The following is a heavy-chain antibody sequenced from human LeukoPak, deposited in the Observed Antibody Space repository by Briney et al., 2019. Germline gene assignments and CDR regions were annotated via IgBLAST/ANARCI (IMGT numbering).Heavy chain of an antibody. CDR2: IYTSGST. Sequence: SETLSLTCTVSGGSISSGSYYWSWIRQPAGKGLEWIGRIYTSGSTNYNPSLKSRVTISVDTSKNQFSLKLSSVTAADTAVYYCARGSDSSGYYYPNYYYYMDVWGKGTTVTVSS. J-gene: IGHJ6*03. D-gene: IGHD3-22*01. CDR3: ARGSDSSGYYYPNYYYYMDV. V-gene: IGHV4-61*02. CDR1: GGSISSGSYY.